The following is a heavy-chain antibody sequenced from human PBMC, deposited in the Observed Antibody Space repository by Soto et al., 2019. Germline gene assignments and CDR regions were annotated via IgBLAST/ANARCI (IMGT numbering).Heavy chain of an antibody. Sequence: QVQLQESGPGLVKPSETLSLTCTVSGGSVSSGSHYWSWIRQPPGKGLAWIGYIYYSGSTRYNPSLKRRVTISVDTSKNQLSLKLSSVTAADTAVYYCARKVVISRGWFEPWGQGTVVTVSS. CDR3: ARKVVISRGWFEP. D-gene: IGHD3-22*01. CDR2: IYYSGST. V-gene: IGHV4-61*01. J-gene: IGHJ5*02. CDR1: GGSVSSGSHY.